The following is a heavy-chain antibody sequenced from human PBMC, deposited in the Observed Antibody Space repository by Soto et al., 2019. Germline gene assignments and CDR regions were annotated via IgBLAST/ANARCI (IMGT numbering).Heavy chain of an antibody. CDR3: ARDLCSSTSCYYYYYGMDV. Sequence: GGSLRLSCAASGFTFSSYEMNWVRQAPGKGLEWVSYISSSGSTIYYADSVKGRFTISRDNAKNSLYLQMNSLRAEDTAVYYCARDLCSSTSCYYYYYGMDVWGQGTTVTVSS. D-gene: IGHD2-2*01. V-gene: IGHV3-48*03. CDR2: ISSSGSTI. CDR1: GFTFSSYE. J-gene: IGHJ6*02.